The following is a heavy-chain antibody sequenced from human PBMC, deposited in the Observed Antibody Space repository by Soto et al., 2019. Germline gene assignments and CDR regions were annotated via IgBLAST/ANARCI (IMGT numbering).Heavy chain of an antibody. CDR1: GFTFSSYA. D-gene: IGHD1-7*01. Sequence: EVPLLESGGGLVQPGGSLRLSCAASGFTFSSYAMSWVRQAPGKGLEWVSAIRGSGGSTYYADSVKGRFTISRDNSKNTLYLQMNSLRAEDTAAYYCAKDPGRWNYARVDYWGQGTLVTVSS. V-gene: IGHV3-23*01. CDR3: AKDPGRWNYARVDY. CDR2: IRGSGGST. J-gene: IGHJ4*02.